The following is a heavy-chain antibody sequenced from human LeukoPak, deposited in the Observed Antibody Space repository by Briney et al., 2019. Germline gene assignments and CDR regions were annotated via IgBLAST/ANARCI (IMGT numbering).Heavy chain of an antibody. J-gene: IGHJ3*02. Sequence: GGSLRLSCAASGFIFSNYVMSWVRQAPGKGLEWVSYISSSGSTIYYADSVKGRFTISRDNAKNSLYLQMNSLRAEDTAVYYCASPYTYYYDSSGYAFDIWGQGTMVTVSS. CDR1: GFIFSNYV. CDR2: ISSSGSTI. D-gene: IGHD3-22*01. CDR3: ASPYTYYYDSSGYAFDI. V-gene: IGHV3-11*01.